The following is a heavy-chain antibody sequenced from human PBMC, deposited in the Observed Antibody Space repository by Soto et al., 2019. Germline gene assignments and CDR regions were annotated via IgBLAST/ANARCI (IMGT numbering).Heavy chain of an antibody. CDR1: GFTFSSYA. CDR3: AKEGEEYYDFWSGYYFDY. Sequence: GGSLRLSCAASGFTFSSYAMSWVRQAPGKGLEWVSAISGSGGSTYYADSVKGRFTISRDNSKNTLYLQMNSLRAEDTAVYYCAKEGEEYYDFWSGYYFDYWGQGTLVTVSS. V-gene: IGHV3-23*01. D-gene: IGHD3-3*01. J-gene: IGHJ4*02. CDR2: ISGSGGST.